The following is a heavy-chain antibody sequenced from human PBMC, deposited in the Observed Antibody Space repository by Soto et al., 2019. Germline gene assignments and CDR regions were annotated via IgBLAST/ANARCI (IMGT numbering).Heavy chain of an antibody. J-gene: IGHJ4*02. Sequence: EVQLVESGGGLVQPGGSLRLSCAASGFTFSSYWMSWVRQAPGKGLEWVANIKQDGSDKYYVDSVKGRFTSSRDNAKNSLYLQMNSLTAEDTAIYYCAKVKSVAGQEWGQGTLVTVSS. CDR3: AKVKSVAGQE. D-gene: IGHD6-6*01. CDR2: IKQDGSDK. CDR1: GFTFSSYW. V-gene: IGHV3-7*05.